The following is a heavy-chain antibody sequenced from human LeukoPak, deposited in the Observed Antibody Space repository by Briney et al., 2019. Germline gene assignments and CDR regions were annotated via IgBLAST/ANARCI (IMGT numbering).Heavy chain of an antibody. CDR1: ALTFSSNW. CDR2: IHSDGSST. Sequence: PGGSLRLSCAASALTFSSNWLHWLRQAPVKGMVSVSRIHSDGSSTNYADSVKGRFTSSRDNAKNTLCLHRRSLRAEDTALYCGTRALGSPLDYWGQGTLVTVSS. J-gene: IGHJ4*02. V-gene: IGHV3-74*01. CDR3: TRALGSPLDY. D-gene: IGHD1-26*01.